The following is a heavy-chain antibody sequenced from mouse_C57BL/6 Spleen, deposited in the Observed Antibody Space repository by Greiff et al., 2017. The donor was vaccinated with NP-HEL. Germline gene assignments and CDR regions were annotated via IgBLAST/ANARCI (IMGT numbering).Heavy chain of an antibody. Sequence: EVQLQQSGPELVKPGASVKISCKASGYSFTDYNMNWVKQSTGKSLEWIGVINPNYGTTSYNQKFKGKATLTVDQSSSTAYMQLNSLTSDDSAVYYCARCKAYYSNYEDYAMDYWGQGTSVTVSS. J-gene: IGHJ4*01. CDR2: INPNYGTT. V-gene: IGHV1-39*01. CDR3: ARCKAYYSNYEDYAMDY. D-gene: IGHD2-5*01. CDR1: GYSFTDYN.